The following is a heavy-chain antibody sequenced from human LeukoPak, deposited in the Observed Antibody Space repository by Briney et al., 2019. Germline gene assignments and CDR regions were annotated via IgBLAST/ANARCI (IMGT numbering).Heavy chain of an antibody. Sequence: ASVKVSCKTSGYTFTGCYMHWVRQAPGQGLEWMGWINPDTGATNYAQRFQGRVTLTRDTSITTAYMELSRLRSDDTAVYYCTRDATRGADYWGQGTLVTVSS. J-gene: IGHJ4*02. CDR3: TRDATRGADY. D-gene: IGHD3-10*01. CDR1: GYTFTGCY. CDR2: INPDTGAT. V-gene: IGHV1-2*02.